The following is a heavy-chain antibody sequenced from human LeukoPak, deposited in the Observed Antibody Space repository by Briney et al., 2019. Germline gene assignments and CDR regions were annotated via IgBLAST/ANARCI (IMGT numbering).Heavy chain of an antibody. D-gene: IGHD4-17*01. CDR2: IIPIFGTA. Sequence: SVKVSCTASGGTFSSYAISWVRQAPGQGLEWMGGIIPIFGTANYAQKFQGRVTITADESTSTAYMELSSLRSEDTAVYYCARDGDYGDYCWGQGTLVTVSS. CDR3: ARDGDYGDYC. J-gene: IGHJ4*01. V-gene: IGHV1-69*13. CDR1: GGTFSSYA.